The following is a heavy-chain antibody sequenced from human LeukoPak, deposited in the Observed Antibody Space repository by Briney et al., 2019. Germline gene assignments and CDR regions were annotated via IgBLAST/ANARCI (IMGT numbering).Heavy chain of an antibody. V-gene: IGHV3-48*03. CDR2: ISTSGSII. J-gene: IGHJ6*02. Sequence: PGGSLRLSCAASGFTFSGYEMHWVRQAPGKGLEWVSCISTSGSIIYCADSVKGRFTISRDNARNTLYLQMNSLRAEDTAVYYCARDYSSSGTFFGYYYGMDVWGQGTTVTVSS. CDR3: ARDYSSSGTFFGYYYGMDV. CDR1: GFTFSGYE. D-gene: IGHD2-2*01.